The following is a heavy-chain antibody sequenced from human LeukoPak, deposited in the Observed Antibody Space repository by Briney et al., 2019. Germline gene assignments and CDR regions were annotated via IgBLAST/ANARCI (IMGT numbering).Heavy chain of an antibody. CDR2: INPNSGGT. D-gene: IGHD2-15*01. CDR1: GYTFSGYY. J-gene: IGHJ4*02. V-gene: IGHV1-2*04. Sequence: ASVKVSCKASGYTFSGYYMHWVRQAPGQGLEWMGWINPNSGGTNYAQKFQGWVTMTRDTSISTAYMKLSRLRSDDTAVYYCARESGGAGYDYWGQGTLVTVSS. CDR3: ARESGGAGYDY.